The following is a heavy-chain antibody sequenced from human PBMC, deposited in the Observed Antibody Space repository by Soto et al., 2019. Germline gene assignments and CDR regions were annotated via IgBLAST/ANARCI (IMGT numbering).Heavy chain of an antibody. J-gene: IGHJ4*02. V-gene: IGHV3-23*01. CDR2: IVGIGDTA. D-gene: IGHD4-17*01. CDR3: AKDYDYGDSIPFEY. Sequence: EVQLLEAGGGLVHPGGSLRLSCAASGFNFRNYGMSWVRQAPGKGLEWLSAIVGIGDTAYYADSVRGRFTISRDNSKNTLYLQLNDLGAEDTAIYYCAKDYDYGDSIPFEYWGQGTLVTVSS. CDR1: GFNFRNYG.